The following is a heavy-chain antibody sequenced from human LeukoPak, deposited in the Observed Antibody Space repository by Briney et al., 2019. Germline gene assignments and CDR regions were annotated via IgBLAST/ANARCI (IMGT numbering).Heavy chain of an antibody. J-gene: IGHJ6*04. CDR3: AELGITMIGGV. Sequence: GGSLRLSCAAPGFTFSSYNMNWVRQAPGKGLEWVSYISSSGSTIYYADSVKGRFTISRDNAKNSLYLQMNSLRAEDTAVYYCAELGITMIGGVWGKGTTVTISS. D-gene: IGHD3-10*02. CDR1: GFTFSSYN. CDR2: ISSSGSTI. V-gene: IGHV3-48*03.